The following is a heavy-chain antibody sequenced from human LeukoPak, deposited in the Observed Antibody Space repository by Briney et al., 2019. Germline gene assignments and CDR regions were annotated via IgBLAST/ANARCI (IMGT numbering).Heavy chain of an antibody. D-gene: IGHD3-22*01. CDR2: ISYDGSNK. CDR3: AREGYYDSSGYGLDY. Sequence: PGGSLRLSCAASGFTFSSYAMHWVRQAPGKGLEWVAVISYDGSNKYYADSMKGRFTISRDNSKNTLYLQMNSLRAEDTAVYYCAREGYYDSSGYGLDYWGQGTLVTVSS. J-gene: IGHJ4*02. CDR1: GFTFSSYA. V-gene: IGHV3-30*04.